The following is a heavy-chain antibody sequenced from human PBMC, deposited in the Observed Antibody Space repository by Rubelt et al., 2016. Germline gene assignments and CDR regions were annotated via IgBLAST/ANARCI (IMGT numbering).Heavy chain of an antibody. Sequence: QLQLQESVPGLVKPSQTLSLTCTVSGGSLRSNSYYWGWIRQPPGQGLEWIGFGYNSWSPSYNPSLERRVTKSLDTSTNQISLNLSAVTAADTAIYYCARQRNSNGYSDFEYWGQGTLVTVSS. CDR2: GYNSWSP. V-gene: IGHV4-39*01. D-gene: IGHD6-13*01. J-gene: IGHJ4*02. CDR3: ARQRNSNGYSDFEY. CDR1: GGSLRSNSYY.